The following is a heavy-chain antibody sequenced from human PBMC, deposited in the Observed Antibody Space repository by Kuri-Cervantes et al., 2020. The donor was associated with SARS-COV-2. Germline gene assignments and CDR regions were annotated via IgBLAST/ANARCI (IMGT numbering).Heavy chain of an antibody. Sequence: GESLKISCAASGFTVSSNYMSWVRQAPGKGLEWVSVIYSGGRTYYADSVKGRFTISRDSTKNTLYLQMNSRRAEDTAVYYCARTRFGGIDYWGQGTLVTVSS. D-gene: IGHD3-10*01. J-gene: IGHJ4*02. CDR1: GFTVSSNY. CDR3: ARTRFGGIDY. V-gene: IGHV3-66*01. CDR2: IYSGGRT.